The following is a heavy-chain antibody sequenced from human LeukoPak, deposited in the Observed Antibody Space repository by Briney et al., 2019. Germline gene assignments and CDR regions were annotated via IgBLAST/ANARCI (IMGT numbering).Heavy chain of an antibody. CDR3: ARDRNGYCSGGSCYTAFDI. CDR1: GGTFSSYA. V-gene: IGHV1-69*05. D-gene: IGHD2-15*01. CDR2: IIPIFGTA. J-gene: IGHJ3*02. Sequence: SVKVSCKASGGTFSSYAISGVRQAPGQGLEWMGRIIPIFGTANYAQKFQGRVTITTDESTSTPYMELSSLRSEDTAVYYCARDRNGYCSGGSCYTAFDIWGQGTMVTVSS.